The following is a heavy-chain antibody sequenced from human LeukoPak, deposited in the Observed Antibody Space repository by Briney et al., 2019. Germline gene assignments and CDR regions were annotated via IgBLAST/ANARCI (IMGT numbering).Heavy chain of an antibody. J-gene: IGHJ4*02. D-gene: IGHD6-25*01. CDR3: ARLKRLSAKYGHFDY. V-gene: IGHV1-18*01. CDR2: ISGYNGNT. Sequence: ASVKVSCKASGYSFTNYGITWVRQAPGQGLEWMGWISGYNGNTNYAQKFQGRVTMTTDTSTATVYMDLRSLRYDDTAVYYCARLKRLSAKYGHFDYWGQGTLVTVSS. CDR1: GYSFTNYG.